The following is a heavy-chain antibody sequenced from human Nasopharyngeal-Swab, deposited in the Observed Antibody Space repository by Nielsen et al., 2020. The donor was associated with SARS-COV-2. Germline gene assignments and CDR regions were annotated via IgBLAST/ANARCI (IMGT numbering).Heavy chain of an antibody. Sequence: WIRKPQWKALAWVAVISYDGSNKYYADSVKGRFTISRDNSKNTLYLQMNSLRAEDTAVYYCAKGEYSLRFFYYGMDVWGQGTTVTVSS. CDR2: ISYDGSNK. CDR3: AKGEYSLRFFYYGMDV. D-gene: IGHD6-6*01. J-gene: IGHJ6*02. V-gene: IGHV3-30*16.